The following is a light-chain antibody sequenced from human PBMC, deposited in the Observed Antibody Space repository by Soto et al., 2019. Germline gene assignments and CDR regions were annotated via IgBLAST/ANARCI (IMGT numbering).Light chain of an antibody. CDR1: STDMGGSDH. Sequence: QSALTQPASVSGSPGQSITISCTGTSTDMGGSDHVSWYQQLPGKAPKLLIYDVTYRPSGVPNHFSASKSGNTASLTVAGLQADDEADYCCCSYTSLSTQVFGGGTQLTVL. CDR3: CSYTSLSTQV. V-gene: IGLV2-14*01. J-gene: IGLJ7*01. CDR2: DVT.